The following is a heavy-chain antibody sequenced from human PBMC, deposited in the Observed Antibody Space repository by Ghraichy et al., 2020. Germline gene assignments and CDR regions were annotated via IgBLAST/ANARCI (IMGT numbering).Heavy chain of an antibody. CDR2: IKGDGSEE. Sequence: LSLTCAASGFTFGPHWMTWVRQAPGKGLEWVAHIKGDGSEEDYLDSVKGRFTISRDNAKNSLYLQMNSLRGDDTAVYYCARGHYGLDVWGQGTTVTVSS. CDR3: ARGHYGLDV. CDR1: GFTFGPHW. V-gene: IGHV3-7*01. J-gene: IGHJ6*02.